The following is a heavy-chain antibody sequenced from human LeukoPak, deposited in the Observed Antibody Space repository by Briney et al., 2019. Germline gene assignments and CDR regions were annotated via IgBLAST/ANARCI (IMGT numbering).Heavy chain of an antibody. CDR1: GFTFSSYW. CDR3: ARTVRDRWLGNLGY. J-gene: IGHJ4*02. Sequence: GGSLRLSCAASGFTFSSYWMSWVRQAPGKGLEWVANIKQDGSEKYYVDSVKGRFTISRDNAKNSLYLQMNSLRAEDTAVYYCARTVRDRWLGNLGYWGQGTLVTVSS. D-gene: IGHD5-24*01. CDR2: IKQDGSEK. V-gene: IGHV3-7*01.